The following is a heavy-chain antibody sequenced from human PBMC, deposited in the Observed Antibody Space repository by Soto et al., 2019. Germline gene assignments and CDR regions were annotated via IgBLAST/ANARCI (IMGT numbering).Heavy chain of an antibody. CDR3: ARHHGPTTSENWFDP. CDR1: GYTFFAYD. J-gene: IGHJ5*02. Sequence: ASVKVSCKASGYTFFAYDISWVRQAPGQGLEWMGWISTYSGDIKYAQNFQGRVTMTTATSTTTAYLELRSLRSDDTAVYYCARHHGPTTSENWFDPWGQGTLVTVSS. CDR2: ISTYSGDI. V-gene: IGHV1-18*01. D-gene: IGHD5-12*01.